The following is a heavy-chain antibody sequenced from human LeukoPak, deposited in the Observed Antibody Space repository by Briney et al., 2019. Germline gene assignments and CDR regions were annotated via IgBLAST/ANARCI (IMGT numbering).Heavy chain of an antibody. CDR2: ISYDGSNK. D-gene: IGHD3-22*01. CDR3: AKDATYASSGYTAACDI. CDR1: GFTFSSYA. Sequence: GGSLRLSCAGSGFTFSSYAMSWVRQAPGKGLEWVARISYDGSNKYYADSVKGRFTISRDNAKNTLYLQMNSLRAEDTAVYYCAKDATYASSGYTAACDIWGQGTMVTVSS. V-gene: IGHV3-30*18. J-gene: IGHJ3*02.